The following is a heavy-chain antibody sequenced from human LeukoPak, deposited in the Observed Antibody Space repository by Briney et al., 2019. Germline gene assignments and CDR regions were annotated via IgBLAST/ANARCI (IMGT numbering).Heavy chain of an antibody. J-gene: IGHJ4*02. D-gene: IGHD3-9*01. CDR3: ARSYYDILTGYYKLGSLDY. V-gene: IGHV1-8*01. CDR2: MNPNSGNT. CDR1: GYTFTSYD. Sequence: GASVKVSCKASGYTFTSYDINWVRQATGQGLECMGWMNPNSGNTGYAQKFQGRVTMTRNTSISTAYMELRSLRSDDTAVYYCARSYYDILTGYYKLGSLDYWGQGTLVTVSS.